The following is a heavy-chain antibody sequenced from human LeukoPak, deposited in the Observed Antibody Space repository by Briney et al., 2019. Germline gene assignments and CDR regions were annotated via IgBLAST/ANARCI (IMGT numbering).Heavy chain of an antibody. CDR2: IYVSGGST. CDR3: AKRRYTYDGFDL. V-gene: IGHV3-23*01. CDR1: GFTFSSYG. Sequence: PGGSLRLSCAASGFTFSSYGMSWVRQAPGKGLEWVSAIYVSGGSTFYADSVKGRFTVSRDNSKNTLYLQMNSLRAEDTAVYYCAKRRYTYDGFDLWGQGTMVTVSS. D-gene: IGHD5-18*01. J-gene: IGHJ3*01.